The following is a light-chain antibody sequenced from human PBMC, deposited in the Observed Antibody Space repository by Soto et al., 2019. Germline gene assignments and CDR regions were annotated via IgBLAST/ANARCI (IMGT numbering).Light chain of an antibody. J-gene: IGKJ1*01. CDR1: QSVSSSY. CDR3: QQYGNSPQT. CDR2: GAS. V-gene: IGKV3-20*01. Sequence: EIVLTPSPGTLSLSPGERATLSCRASQSVSSSYLAWYQQKPGQAPRLLIYGASSRATGIPDRFSGSGSGTDFTLTISRLEPEDFAVYYCQQYGNSPQTFGQGTKV.